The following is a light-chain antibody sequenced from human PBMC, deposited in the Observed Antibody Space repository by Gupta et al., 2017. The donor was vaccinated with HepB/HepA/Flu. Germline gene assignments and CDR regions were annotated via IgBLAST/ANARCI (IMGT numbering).Light chain of an antibody. CDR3: QQGKHCPCT. V-gene: IGKV2-30*02. Sequence: DVVMTQSPLSLPVTLGQPASISCRSSQSLVHTDGNTYLHWFQQRPGQSPRRLIYKGSNRDSGVPDRCSGSGSGTDFTLKISRVEAEDVGVFYCQQGKHCPCTFGQGTKVEIK. CDR2: KGS. J-gene: IGKJ1*01. CDR1: QSLVHTDGNTY.